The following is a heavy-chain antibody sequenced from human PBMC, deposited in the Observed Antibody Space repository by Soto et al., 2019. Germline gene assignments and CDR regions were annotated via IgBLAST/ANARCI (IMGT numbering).Heavy chain of an antibody. D-gene: IGHD5-18*01. J-gene: IGHJ6*02. CDR3: AREPRGYSYEGLDV. CDR1: GFTFSSYA. CDR2: ISYDGSNK. Sequence: QVQLVESGGGVVQPGRSLRLSCAASGFTFSSYAMHWVRQAPGKGLEWVAVISYDGSNKYYADSVKGRFTISRDNSKNTLYLQMNSLRAEDTAVYYCAREPRGYSYEGLDVWGQGTTVTVSS. V-gene: IGHV3-30-3*01.